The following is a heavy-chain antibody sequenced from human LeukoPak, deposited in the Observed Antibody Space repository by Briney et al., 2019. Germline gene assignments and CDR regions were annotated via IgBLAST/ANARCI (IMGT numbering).Heavy chain of an antibody. J-gene: IGHJ6*03. CDR2: IYPGDSDT. V-gene: IGHV5-51*01. Sequence: PGGSLKISCKGSGYSFTSYWIGWVRQMPGKGLEWLGIIYPGDSDTRYSPSFQGQVTISADKSISTAYLQWSSLKASDTAMYYCARGQYSSSWYHYYYYMDVWGKGTTVTVSS. CDR3: ARGQYSSSWYHYYYYMDV. CDR1: GYSFTSYW. D-gene: IGHD6-13*01.